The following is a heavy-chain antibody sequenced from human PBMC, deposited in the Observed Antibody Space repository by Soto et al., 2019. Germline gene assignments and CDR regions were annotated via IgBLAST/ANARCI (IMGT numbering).Heavy chain of an antibody. V-gene: IGHV1-18*01. CDR2: ISGFNGQT. CDR3: ARLMHYSHSGGSSHSGFDM. J-gene: IGHJ3*02. CDR1: GNTFASHG. Sequence: ASVKVSCKASGNTFASHGFSWVRQAPGQGLEWMGWISGFNGQTNYALKFQGRVTLTTDTSTSTAYMELRSLRSDDTAMYFCARLMHYSHSGGSSHSGFDMWGQGTLVTVSS. D-gene: IGHD2-21*01.